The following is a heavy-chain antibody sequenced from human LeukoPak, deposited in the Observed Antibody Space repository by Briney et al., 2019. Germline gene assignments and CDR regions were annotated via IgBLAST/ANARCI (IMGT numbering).Heavy chain of an antibody. J-gene: IGHJ4*02. CDR1: GYTFTSYG. V-gene: IGHV1-18*01. CDR3: ARDGDSSGCSDYFDY. Sequence: ASVKVSCKASGYTFTSYGISWVRQAPGQGLEWMGWISAYNGNTNYAQKLQGRVTMTTDTSTSTAYMELRSLRSDDTAVYYCARDGDSSGCSDYFDYWGQGTPVTVSS. CDR2: ISAYNGNT. D-gene: IGHD6-19*01.